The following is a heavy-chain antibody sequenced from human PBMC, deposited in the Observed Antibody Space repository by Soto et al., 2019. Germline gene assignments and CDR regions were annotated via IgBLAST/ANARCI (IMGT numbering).Heavy chain of an antibody. CDR3: ARDSRATPYYGMDV. CDR2: IYYSGST. V-gene: IGHV4-31*03. Sequence: SETLSLTCTVSGGSISSGDYCWTWIRQHPGKGLEWIGYIYYSGSTYYTPSLRSRVTISVDTSKNQFSLKLSSVTAADTAVYYCARDSRATPYYGMDVWGQGTTVTVSS. CDR1: GGSISSGDYC. J-gene: IGHJ6*02.